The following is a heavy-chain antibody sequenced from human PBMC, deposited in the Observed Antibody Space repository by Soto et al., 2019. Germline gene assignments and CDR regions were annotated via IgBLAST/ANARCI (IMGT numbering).Heavy chain of an antibody. CDR1: GYTFTSYA. J-gene: IGHJ4*02. D-gene: IGHD3-10*01. Sequence: QVQLVQSGAEVKKPGDSVKVSSKASGYTFTSYAISWVRQAPGQGLEWMGWICAYNGNTNYAQKVQGRVTMTTDTSTSTAYMELRSLRSDDTAVYYCARGWFGEFVDYFDYWGQGTLVTVSS. CDR2: ICAYNGNT. V-gene: IGHV1-18*01. CDR3: ARGWFGEFVDYFDY.